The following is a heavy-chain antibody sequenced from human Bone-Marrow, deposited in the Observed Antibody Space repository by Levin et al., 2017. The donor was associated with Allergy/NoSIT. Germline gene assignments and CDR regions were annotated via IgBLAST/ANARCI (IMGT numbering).Heavy chain of an antibody. CDR1: GSSISSEYY. J-gene: IGHJ4*02. Sequence: GSLRLSCTVSGSSISSEYYWGWIRQPPGKGLEWIGNVYHSGSTYYNPSLKSRVTISLDMSKNQFSLKLTSVTDADTAVYYCARGARGYSYGWGQGTLVTVSS. D-gene: IGHD5-18*01. CDR2: VYHSGST. CDR3: ARGARGYSYG. V-gene: IGHV4-38-2*02.